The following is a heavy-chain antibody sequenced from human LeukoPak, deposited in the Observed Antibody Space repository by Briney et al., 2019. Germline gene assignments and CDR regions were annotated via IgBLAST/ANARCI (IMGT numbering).Heavy chain of an antibody. CDR2: IRYDGSNK. V-gene: IGHV3-30*02. D-gene: IGHD2-2*01. CDR3: AKDLRDWSYATSPDY. Sequence: PGGALRLSCAASGFTFSSYGMHWVRQAPGKGLEWVAFIRYDGSNKYYADSVKGRFTISRDNSKDTLYLQMNSLRAEDTAVYYCAKDLRDWSYATSPDYWGQGTLVTVSS. J-gene: IGHJ4*02. CDR1: GFTFSSYG.